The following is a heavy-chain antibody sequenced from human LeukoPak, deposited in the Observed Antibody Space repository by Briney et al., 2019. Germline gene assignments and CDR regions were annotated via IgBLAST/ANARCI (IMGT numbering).Heavy chain of an antibody. V-gene: IGHV1-46*01. D-gene: IGHD3-22*01. CDR3: ARVTTRGMIVVVPFDY. CDR2: INPSGGTT. J-gene: IGHJ4*02. CDR1: GYTFTSYH. Sequence: ASVKVSCKASGYTFTSYHMHWVRQAPGQGLEWMGIINPSGGTTNYAQKFRGRVTMTRDTSTSTVYMELSSLRSEDTAVYYCARVTTRGMIVVVPFDYWGQGTLVTVSS.